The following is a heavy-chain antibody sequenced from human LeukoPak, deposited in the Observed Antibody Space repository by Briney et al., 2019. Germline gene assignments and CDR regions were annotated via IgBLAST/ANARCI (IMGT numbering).Heavy chain of an antibody. CDR3: ARGSLPLMAYYDFWSGYYTGIHYYYGMDV. CDR2: MNPNSGNT. V-gene: IGHV1-8*01. J-gene: IGHJ6*02. Sequence: ASVKVSCKASGYTFTSYDINWVRQATGQGLEWMGWMNPNSGNTGYAQKFQGRVTMTRNTSISTAYMELSSLRSEDTAVYYCARGSLPLMAYYDFWSGYYTGIHYYYGMDVWGQGTTVTVSS. D-gene: IGHD3-3*01. CDR1: GYTFTSYD.